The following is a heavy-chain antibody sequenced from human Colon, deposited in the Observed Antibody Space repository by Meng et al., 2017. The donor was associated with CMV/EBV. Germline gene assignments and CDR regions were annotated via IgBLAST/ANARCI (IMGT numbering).Heavy chain of an antibody. CDR2: VGNGNDEA. CDR3: ARAGAEVTRSFDL. J-gene: IGHJ4*02. Sequence: KTSGFRFDINAIAWVRQAPGQELEWMAWVGNGNDEADYEQKCQGRVTVSRDTSTNTAYMELRSLRSDDSAVYYCARAGAEVTRSFDLWGQGTLVTVSS. D-gene: IGHD2-21*02. V-gene: IGHV1-18*01. CDR1: GFRFDINA.